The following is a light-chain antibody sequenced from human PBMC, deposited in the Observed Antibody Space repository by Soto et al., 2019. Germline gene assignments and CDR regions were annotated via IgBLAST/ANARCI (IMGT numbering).Light chain of an antibody. Sequence: EIVLTQSPGTLSLAPGERATISXRASQTFSNSFLSWFQQIPGQAPRLLIYGASMRATGIPDRFSGSGSGTDFTLTISRLEPEDFAVYYCQQDGRSPRTFGQGTRLEIK. CDR1: QTFSNSF. CDR2: GAS. CDR3: QQDGRSPRT. V-gene: IGKV3-20*01. J-gene: IGKJ5*01.